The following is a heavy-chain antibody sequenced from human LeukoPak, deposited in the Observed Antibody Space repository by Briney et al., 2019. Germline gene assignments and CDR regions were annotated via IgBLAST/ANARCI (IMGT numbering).Heavy chain of an antibody. CDR1: GYTFTSYG. CDR2: ISAYNGNT. V-gene: IGHV1-18*01. D-gene: IGHD2-2*01. CDR3: ARDGSLSSTSGAFDI. J-gene: IGHJ3*02. Sequence: ASVKVSCKASGYTFTSYGISWVRQAPGQGLEWMGWISAYNGNTNYAQKLQGRVTMTADTSTSTAYIELRSLRSDDTAVYYCARDGSLSSTSGAFDIWGQGTMVTVSS.